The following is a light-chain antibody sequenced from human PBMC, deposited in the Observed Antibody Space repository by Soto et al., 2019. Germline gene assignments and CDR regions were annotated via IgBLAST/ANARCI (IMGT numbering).Light chain of an antibody. Sequence: QSVLTQPPSVSGSPGQSVTISCTGTSSDVGSYNRVSWYQQPPGTAPKLMIYEVSHRPSGVPDRFSGSKSGNTASLTSSGLQAEDDADYYCSSYTSSSTYVFGTGTKLTVL. CDR1: SSDVGSYNR. CDR2: EVS. V-gene: IGLV2-18*02. J-gene: IGLJ1*01. CDR3: SSYTSSSTYV.